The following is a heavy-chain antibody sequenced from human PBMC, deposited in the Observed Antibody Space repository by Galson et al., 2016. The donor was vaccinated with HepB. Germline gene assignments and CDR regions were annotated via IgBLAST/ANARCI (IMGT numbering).Heavy chain of an antibody. J-gene: IGHJ4*02. CDR1: GFTFSDYA. Sequence: SLRLSCAVSGFTFSDYAMGWVRQAPGKGLEWVSGISGDTSTYYAESLKGRFTISRDNSKNALYLQMHSLRAEDTAIYYCAKVPGRLITFGGVFDYWGQGTLVTVSS. CDR2: ISGDTST. D-gene: IGHD3-16*01. V-gene: IGHV3-23*01. CDR3: AKVPGRLITFGGVFDY.